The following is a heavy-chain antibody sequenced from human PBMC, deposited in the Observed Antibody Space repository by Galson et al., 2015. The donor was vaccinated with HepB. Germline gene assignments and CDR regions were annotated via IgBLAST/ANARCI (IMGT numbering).Heavy chain of an antibody. J-gene: IGHJ6*02. CDR1: GFTFSGSG. CDR3: TRPGYGSSWFLDYSHGMDI. CDR2: IRNRANNYAT. V-gene: IGHV3-73*01. Sequence: SLRLSCAASGFTFSGSGIHWVRLASGKGLEWVGRIRNRANNYATAYAASVRGRFTVSRDDSKNTAYLQMNSLKTGDTAVYYCTRPGYGSSWFLDYSHGMDIWGQGTTVIVS. D-gene: IGHD6-13*01.